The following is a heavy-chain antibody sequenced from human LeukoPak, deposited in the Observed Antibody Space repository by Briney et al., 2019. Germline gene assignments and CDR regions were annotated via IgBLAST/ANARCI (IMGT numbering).Heavy chain of an antibody. J-gene: IGHJ4*02. CDR1: GFTFSSYG. CDR2: IPYDGSNK. Sequence: GGSLRLSCAASGFTFSSYGMHWVRQAPGKGLEWVAFIPYDGSNKYYGDSVKGRFTISSDNSKNTLYLQMNSLRAEDTAVYYCARDRAPSIFGVVITYRGLGYWGQGTLVTVSP. CDR3: ARDRAPSIFGVVITYRGLGY. D-gene: IGHD3-3*01. V-gene: IGHV3-30*02.